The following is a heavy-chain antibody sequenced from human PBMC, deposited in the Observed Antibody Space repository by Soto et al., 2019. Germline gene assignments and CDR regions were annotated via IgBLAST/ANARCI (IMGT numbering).Heavy chain of an antibody. CDR3: AHGYCRSADCYPNPYLDY. J-gene: IGHJ4*02. D-gene: IGHD2-2*01. CDR1: GFSLSTTAEG. Sequence: QITLKESGPTLVKPTQTLTLTCTFSGFSLSTTAEGVGWIRQPPGKALEWLALIYWDDDERYSPSLKSRLTINKAPSKNQVVLTMTNVDPVATATYYCAHGYCRSADCYPNPYLDYWGQGIRVTGSS. V-gene: IGHV2-5*02. CDR2: IYWDDDE.